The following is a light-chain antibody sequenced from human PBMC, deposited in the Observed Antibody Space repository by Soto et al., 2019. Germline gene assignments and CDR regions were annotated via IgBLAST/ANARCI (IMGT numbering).Light chain of an antibody. V-gene: IGLV2-14*01. J-gene: IGLJ1*01. CDR1: SSDVGGYNY. CDR2: DVS. Sequence: QSALTQPASGSGSPGRSITISCTGTSSDVGGYNYVSWYQQHPGKAPKLMIYDVSNRPSGVSNRFSGSKSGNTASLTISGLQAEDEADYYCSSYTSSSTNYVFGTGTKVTVL. CDR3: SSYTSSSTNYV.